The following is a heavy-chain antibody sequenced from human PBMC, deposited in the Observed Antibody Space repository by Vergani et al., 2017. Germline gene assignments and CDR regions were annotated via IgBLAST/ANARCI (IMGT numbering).Heavy chain of an antibody. D-gene: IGHD2-21*02. Sequence: QVQLQESGPGLVKPSETLSLTCTVSGYSISSGYYWGWIRQPPGKGLEWIGSIYHSGSTYYNPSLKSRVTISVDTSKNKFSLKLSSVTAADTAVYYCAREVVVTAALGYWGQGTLVTVSS. V-gene: IGHV4-38-2*02. CDR3: AREVVVTAALGY. CDR1: GYSISSGYY. CDR2: IYHSGST. J-gene: IGHJ4*02.